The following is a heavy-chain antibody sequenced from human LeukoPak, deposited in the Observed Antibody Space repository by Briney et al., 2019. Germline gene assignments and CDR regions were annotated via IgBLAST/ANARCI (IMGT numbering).Heavy chain of an antibody. Sequence: GESLKISCKGSGYSFTSYWIGWVRQLPGKGLEWMGIIYPGDSDTRYSPSFQGQVTISADKSISTAYLQWSSLKASDTAMYYCARHSGPGGDGYNYEDYWGQGTLVTVSS. CDR3: ARHSGPGGDGYNYEDY. CDR2: IYPGDSDT. V-gene: IGHV5-51*01. D-gene: IGHD5-12*01. CDR1: GYSFTSYW. J-gene: IGHJ4*02.